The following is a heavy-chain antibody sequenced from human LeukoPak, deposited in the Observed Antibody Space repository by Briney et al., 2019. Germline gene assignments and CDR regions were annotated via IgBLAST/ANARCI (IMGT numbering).Heavy chain of an antibody. CDR3: ARDRAVAYLDS. CDR2: IWLDGSKQ. V-gene: IGHV3-33*01. CDR1: GLTFRSHG. J-gene: IGHJ4*02. D-gene: IGHD6-19*01. Sequence: PGGSLRLSCAASGLTFRSHGFPWVRQAPGKGLEWVSLIWLDGSKQYYADSVKDRFTISRDNSKNTVYLQMNSLRGEDTAVYYCARDRAVAYLDSWGQGTLVTVSS.